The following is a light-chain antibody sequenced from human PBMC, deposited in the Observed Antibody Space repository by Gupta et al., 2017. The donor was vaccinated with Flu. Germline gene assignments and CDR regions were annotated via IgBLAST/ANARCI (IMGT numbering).Light chain of an antibody. Sequence: SSGIVRDYVYWYRQRPGTAPKLLIYRNNQRPARVPDRFSCSKSGTAASLAISSLRSEDEADYDCAAWDYNRSGPRVFGTGTKVTVL. CDR2: RNN. CDR3: AAWDYNRSGPRV. J-gene: IGLJ1*01. V-gene: IGLV1-47*01. CDR1: SSGIVRDY.